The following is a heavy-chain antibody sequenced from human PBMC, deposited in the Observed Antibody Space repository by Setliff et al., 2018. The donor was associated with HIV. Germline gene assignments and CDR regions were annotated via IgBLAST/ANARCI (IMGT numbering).Heavy chain of an antibody. V-gene: IGHV4-61*09. Sequence: SETLSLTCAVYGGSISSGIYYWSWIRQPAGKGLEWIGHIYTSGTTYYNPSLKSRVTIAIDTSKNQFSLKLTSLTAADTAVYFCARDPHYYDRSGHYSWFYFDYWGQGTLVTVSS. CDR1: GGSISSGIYY. CDR3: ARDPHYYDRSGHYSWFYFDY. CDR2: IYTSGTT. D-gene: IGHD3-22*01. J-gene: IGHJ4*02.